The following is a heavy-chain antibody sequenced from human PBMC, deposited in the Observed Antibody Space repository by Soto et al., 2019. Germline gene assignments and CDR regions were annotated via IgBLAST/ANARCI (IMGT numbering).Heavy chain of an antibody. Sequence: QVQLVQSGAEVKKPGASVKVSCKASGYTFTSYAMHWVRQAPGQRLEWMGWINAGNGNTKYSQKFQGRVTITRDTSASTAYMELSSLRSEDTAVYYCAREKGGYEWLRDENWFDPWGQGTLVTVSS. CDR1: GYTFTSYA. CDR2: INAGNGNT. D-gene: IGHD5-12*01. J-gene: IGHJ5*02. V-gene: IGHV1-3*01. CDR3: AREKGGYEWLRDENWFDP.